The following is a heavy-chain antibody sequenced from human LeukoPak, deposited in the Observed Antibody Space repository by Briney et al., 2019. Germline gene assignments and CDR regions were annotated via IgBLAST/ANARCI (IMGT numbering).Heavy chain of an antibody. J-gene: IGHJ5*02. D-gene: IGHD1-7*01. Sequence: GESLKISCEGSGYSFTNYWIGWVRQMPGKGLEWMGIIYPGDSDTRYSPSFQGQVTISADTSISTAYLQWSSLKASDTAIYYCARRGNYWFDPWGQGTLVTVSS. CDR1: GYSFTNYW. CDR3: ARRGNYWFDP. CDR2: IYPGDSDT. V-gene: IGHV5-51*01.